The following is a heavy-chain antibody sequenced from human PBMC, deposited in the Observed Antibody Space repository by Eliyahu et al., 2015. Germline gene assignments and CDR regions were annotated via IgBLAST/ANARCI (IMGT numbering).Heavy chain of an antibody. CDR1: GFSLTTTSVG. CDR2: IFWDDDK. J-gene: IGHJ4*02. Sequence: QITLKESGPTLVKPTQTLTLTCTFSGFSLTTTSVGVGWIRQPPGKTLEWLALIFWDDDKRYSPSLKSRLTITKDTSKNQVVLTMTNMDPVDTATYYCAHRGPMGGITQYYFDYWGQGALVTVSS. V-gene: IGHV2-5*02. CDR3: AHRGPMGGITQYYFDY. D-gene: IGHD3-10*01.